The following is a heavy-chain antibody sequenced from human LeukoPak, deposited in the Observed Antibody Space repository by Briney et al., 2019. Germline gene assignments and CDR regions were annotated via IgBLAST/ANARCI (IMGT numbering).Heavy chain of an antibody. CDR3: ALRAGYTSGSDY. J-gene: IGHJ4*02. CDR2: IHSDGSRA. V-gene: IGHV3-74*01. D-gene: IGHD6-19*01. CDR1: GFTFSSYW. Sequence: GGSLRLSCAASGFTFSSYWMLWVRQAPGKGLVWVSRIHSDGSRATYADPVKGRFTISRDNAKNTLYLQMNSLTDEDTAMYYCALRAGYTSGSDYWGQGTPVTVSS.